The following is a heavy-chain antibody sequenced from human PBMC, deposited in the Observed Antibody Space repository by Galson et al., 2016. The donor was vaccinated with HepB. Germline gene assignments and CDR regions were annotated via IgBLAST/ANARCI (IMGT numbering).Heavy chain of an antibody. CDR3: AKDLKDGTYYLDY. D-gene: IGHD5-24*01. CDR2: ISGSGAAT. CDR1: GFSSSTCA. J-gene: IGHJ4*02. V-gene: IGHV3-23*01. Sequence: SLRLSCAASGFSSSTCAMTWVRQAPGKGLEWVAAISGSGAATYYADSVQGRFSISRDNAKNTLDLQMNSLRVEDTAVYFCAKDLKDGTYYLDYWGQGTLVTVSS.